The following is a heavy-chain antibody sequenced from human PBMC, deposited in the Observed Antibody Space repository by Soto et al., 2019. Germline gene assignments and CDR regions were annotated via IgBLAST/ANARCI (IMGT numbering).Heavy chain of an antibody. Sequence: QVQLVQSGAEVKKPGASVRVSCKASGYTFTNYYIDWSRQAPGQGLEWMGIINPNGGSTTYVQKFQGRVTMTRDTSTSTVYMELSSLRSEDTAVYYCASAAWTTVTNRLKDVFDVWGQGTMVTVSS. CDR2: INPNGGST. CDR1: GYTFTNYY. J-gene: IGHJ3*01. V-gene: IGHV1-46*03. D-gene: IGHD4-4*01. CDR3: ASAAWTTVTNRLKDVFDV.